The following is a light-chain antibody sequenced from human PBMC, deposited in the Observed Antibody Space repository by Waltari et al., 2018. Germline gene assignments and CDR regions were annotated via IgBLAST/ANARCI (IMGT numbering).Light chain of an antibody. CDR2: GAS. CDR1: QSVSSSY. Sequence: EIVLTQSPGTLSLSPGERATLSCRASQSVSSSYLAWFQQKPGQAPRLLSYGASTRATGSADRFSGIGSGTDFTLIISRLEPEDFAVYHCQHYGSSLLTFGGGTKVEIK. J-gene: IGKJ4*01. V-gene: IGKV3-20*01. CDR3: QHYGSSLLT.